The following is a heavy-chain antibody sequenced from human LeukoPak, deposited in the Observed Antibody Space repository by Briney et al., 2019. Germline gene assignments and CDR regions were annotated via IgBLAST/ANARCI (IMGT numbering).Heavy chain of an antibody. CDR2: INPNSGGT. CDR1: GYTFTGYY. V-gene: IGHV1-2*02. Sequence: ASVKVSCKASGYTFTGYYMHWVRQAPGQGLEWMGWINPNSGGTNYAQKFQGRATMTRDTSISTAYMELSRLRSVDTAVYYCARYVYCSSTSCYVKNAFDIWGQGTMVTVSS. CDR3: ARYVYCSSTSCYVKNAFDI. D-gene: IGHD2-2*01. J-gene: IGHJ3*02.